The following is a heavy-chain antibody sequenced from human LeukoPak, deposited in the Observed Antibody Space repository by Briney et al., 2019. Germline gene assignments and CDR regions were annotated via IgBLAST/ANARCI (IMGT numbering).Heavy chain of an antibody. Sequence: ASVKVSCKASGGTFSSYAISWVRQAPGQGLEWMGWINPNSGGTNYAQKFQGRVTMTRDTSISTAYMELSRLRSDDTAVYYCARGGFSAAAGLFDYWGQGTLVTVSS. V-gene: IGHV1-2*02. CDR3: ARGGFSAAAGLFDY. J-gene: IGHJ4*02. CDR1: GGTFSSYA. D-gene: IGHD6-13*01. CDR2: INPNSGGT.